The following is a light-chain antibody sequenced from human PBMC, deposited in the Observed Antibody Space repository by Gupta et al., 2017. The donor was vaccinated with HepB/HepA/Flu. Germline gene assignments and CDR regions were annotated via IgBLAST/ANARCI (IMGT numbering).Light chain of an antibody. Sequence: DSQMTQSPSSMSASLGDRVTITCRSSQRIRRSLHWYQQKPVKAPKLLIYAASSCQSGVPSRFSGSGDEKDFTLTSSMRQTEGYGDYYWQHSYSTLTFGGGTKVEIK. CDR1: QRIRRS. CDR2: AAS. J-gene: IGKJ4*01. V-gene: IGKV1-39*01. CDR3: QHSYSTLT.